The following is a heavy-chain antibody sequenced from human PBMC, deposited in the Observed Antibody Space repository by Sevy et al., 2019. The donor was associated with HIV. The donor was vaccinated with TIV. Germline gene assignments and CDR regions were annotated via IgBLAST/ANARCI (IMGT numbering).Heavy chain of an antibody. D-gene: IGHD1-26*01. CDR2: ISHDGINE. J-gene: IGHJ6*02. Sequence: GGYLRLSCIGSGFSFSYYGIHWVRQSPGKGLDWIALISHDGINEYYADSVKGRFTISRDNSKNTVYLEMNSLSNEDTAIYFCANAYSGSYSHSYLYALDVWGQGTTVTVSS. CDR1: GFSFSYYG. CDR3: ANAYSGSYSHSYLYALDV. V-gene: IGHV3-30*18.